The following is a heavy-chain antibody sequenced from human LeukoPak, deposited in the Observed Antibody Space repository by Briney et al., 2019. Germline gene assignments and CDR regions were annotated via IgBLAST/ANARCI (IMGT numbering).Heavy chain of an antibody. J-gene: IGHJ4*02. Sequence: SETLSLTCTVSGGSISSYYWSWIRQPAGKGLEWIGRIYTSGSTNYNPSLKSRVTMSVDTSKNQFSLKLTSVTAADTAVYYCARERPTSSWFAGLEFWGQGTLVTVSS. V-gene: IGHV4-4*07. D-gene: IGHD6-13*01. CDR3: ARERPTSSWFAGLEF. CDR1: GGSISSYY. CDR2: IYTSGST.